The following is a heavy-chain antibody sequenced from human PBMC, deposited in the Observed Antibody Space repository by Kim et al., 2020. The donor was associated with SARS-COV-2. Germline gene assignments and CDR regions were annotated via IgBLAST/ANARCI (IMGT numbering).Heavy chain of an antibody. D-gene: IGHD3-16*02. CDR3: ARHGSVGPNDYVWGSYRPRDNWFDP. J-gene: IGHJ5*02. V-gene: IGHV4-39*01. CDR1: GGSISSSSYY. Sequence: SETLSLTCTVSGGSISSSSYYWGWIRQPPGKGLEWIGSIYYSGSTYYNPSLKSRVTISVDTSKNQFSLKLSSVTAADTAVYYCARHGSVGPNDYVWGSYRPRDNWFDPWGQGTLVTVSS. CDR2: IYYSGST.